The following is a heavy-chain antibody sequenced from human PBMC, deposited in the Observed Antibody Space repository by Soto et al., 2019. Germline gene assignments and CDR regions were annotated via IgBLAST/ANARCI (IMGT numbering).Heavy chain of an antibody. J-gene: IGHJ5*02. V-gene: IGHV4-30-2*01. Sequence: QLQLQESGSGLVKPSQTLSLTCAVSGGSISSGGYSWSWIRQPPGKGLEWIGYIYHSGSTYYNPSLKSRATIAVDRSKNQFSLKLSSVTAADSAVYYCAGVRGPYCGGECYPPTPNWFDPWGQGTLVTVSS. CDR1: GGSISSGGYS. D-gene: IGHD2-21*01. CDR3: AGVRGPYCGGECYPPTPNWFDP. CDR2: IYHSGST.